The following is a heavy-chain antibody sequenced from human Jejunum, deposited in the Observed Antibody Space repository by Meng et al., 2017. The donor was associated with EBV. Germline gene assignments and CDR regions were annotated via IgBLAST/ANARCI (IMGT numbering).Heavy chain of an antibody. J-gene: IGHJ4*02. Sequence: QVQLQESGPGLVKPSXXLSLTCAVSGGPLTDNHWTWIRQPPGKGLEWIGYISYTGRVNYNPSLKSRVTISIDTYRNQFSLRLTSVTAADTAVYYCARGKVTFDYWGQGTLVTVSS. D-gene: IGHD2-21*02. CDR3: ARGKVTFDY. CDR2: ISYTGRV. CDR1: GGPLTDNH. V-gene: IGHV4-59*01.